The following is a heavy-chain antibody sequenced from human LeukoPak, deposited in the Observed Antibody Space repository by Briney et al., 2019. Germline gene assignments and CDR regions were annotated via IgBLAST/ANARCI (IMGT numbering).Heavy chain of an antibody. CDR3: AKDLHYGSADY. Sequence: GGSLRLSCAASGFTVSSNYMSWVRQAPGKGLEWVSVIYSGGSTYYADSVKGRFTISRDNAKNTLYLQMNSLRAEDTAVYYCAKDLHYGSADYWGQGTLVTVSS. J-gene: IGHJ4*02. V-gene: IGHV3-53*01. CDR2: IYSGGST. CDR1: GFTVSSNY. D-gene: IGHD3-10*01.